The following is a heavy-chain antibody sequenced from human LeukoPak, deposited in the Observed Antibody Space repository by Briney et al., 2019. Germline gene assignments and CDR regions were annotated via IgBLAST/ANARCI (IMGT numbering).Heavy chain of an antibody. CDR3: ARNDYVWGSYRLNWFDP. CDR2: INHSGST. CDR1: GGSFSGYY. J-gene: IGHJ5*02. D-gene: IGHD3-16*02. V-gene: IGHV4-34*01. Sequence: TSETLSPTCAVYGGSFSGYYWSWIRQPPGKGLEWIGEINHSGSTNYNPSLKSRVTISVDTSKNQFSLKLSSVTAADTAVYYCARNDYVWGSYRLNWFDPWGQGTLVTVSS.